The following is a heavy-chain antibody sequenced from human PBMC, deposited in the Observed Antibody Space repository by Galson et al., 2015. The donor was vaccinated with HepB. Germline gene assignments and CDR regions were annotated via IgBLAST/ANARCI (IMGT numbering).Heavy chain of an antibody. Sequence: SVKVSCRASGGTFSSYAISWVRQAPGQGLEWMGGIIPIFGTANYAQKFQGRVTITADKSTSTAYTELSSLRSEDTAVYYCARDRAYCGGDCYDYYYYGMDVWGQGTTVTVSS. V-gene: IGHV1-69*06. CDR1: GGTFSSYA. J-gene: IGHJ6*02. CDR2: IIPIFGTA. D-gene: IGHD2-21*01. CDR3: ARDRAYCGGDCYDYYYYGMDV.